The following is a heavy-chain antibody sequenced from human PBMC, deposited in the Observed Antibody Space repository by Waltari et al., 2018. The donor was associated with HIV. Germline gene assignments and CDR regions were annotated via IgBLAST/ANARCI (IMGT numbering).Heavy chain of an antibody. CDR2: IYHSGST. CDR3: ALLGITIFGVEWYFDL. CDR1: GYSISSGYY. V-gene: IGHV4-38-2*01. Sequence: QVQLQESGPGLVKPSETLSLTCAVSGYSISSGYYWGWIRQPPGKGLEWIGSIYHSGSTYYNPSLKRRVTISVDTSKNQFSLKLSSVTGADTAVYYCALLGITIFGVEWYFDLWGRGTLVTVSS. J-gene: IGHJ2*01. D-gene: IGHD3-3*01.